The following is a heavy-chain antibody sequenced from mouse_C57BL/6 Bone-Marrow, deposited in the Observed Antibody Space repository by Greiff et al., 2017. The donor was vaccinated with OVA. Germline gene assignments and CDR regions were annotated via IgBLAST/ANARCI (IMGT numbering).Heavy chain of an antibody. J-gene: IGHJ1*03. V-gene: IGHV1-81*01. D-gene: IGHD1-1*01. Sequence: QVQLQQSGAELARPGASVKLSCKASGYTFTSYGISWVKQRTGQGLEWIGEIYPRSGNTYYNEKFKGKATLTADKSSSTAYMELRSLTSEDSAVYVCARGRYYYGSNWYFDVWGTGTTVTVSS. CDR1: GYTFTSYG. CDR2: IYPRSGNT. CDR3: ARGRYYYGSNWYFDV.